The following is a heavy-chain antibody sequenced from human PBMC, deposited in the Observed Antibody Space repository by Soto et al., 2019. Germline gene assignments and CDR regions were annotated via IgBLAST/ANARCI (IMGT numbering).Heavy chain of an antibody. CDR2: IGRKAKTYAT. D-gene: IGHD6-13*01. CDR1: GFIFSGSA. CDR3: VRQLLVFSSLDH. Sequence: EVHLVQSGGGLVQPGGSLKLSCAASGFIFSGSAMHWVRQASGKGLEWVGRIGRKAKTYATEYGASVEGSFTISRDDSKNKTFLLMNSLKSEDTAVYFSVRQLLVFSSLDHWGQGPLVTFSS. V-gene: IGHV3-73*02. J-gene: IGHJ4*02.